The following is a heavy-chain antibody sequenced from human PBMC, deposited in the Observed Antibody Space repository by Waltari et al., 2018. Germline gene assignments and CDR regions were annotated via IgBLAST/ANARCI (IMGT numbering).Heavy chain of an antibody. D-gene: IGHD6-13*01. CDR1: GYSFTSYW. J-gene: IGHJ3*02. Sequence: AEVKKPGESLKISCKGSGYSFTSYWIGWVRQMPGKGLEWMGIIYPGDSDTRYSPSFQGQVTISADKSISTAYLQWSSLKASDTAMYYCARLGSTGSSWSRDVLGAFDIWGQGTMVTVSS. CDR2: IYPGDSDT. V-gene: IGHV5-51*01. CDR3: ARLGSTGSSWSRDVLGAFDI.